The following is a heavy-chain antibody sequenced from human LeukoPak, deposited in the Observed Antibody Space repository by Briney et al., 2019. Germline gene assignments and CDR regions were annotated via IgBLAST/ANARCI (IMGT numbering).Heavy chain of an antibody. D-gene: IGHD3-22*01. CDR1: GGSISSDGYY. Sequence: PSETLSLTCTVSGGSISSDGYYWSWIRPHPGKGLEWIGYISHSGTTYYHPSLKRRATISVNTSKNQFFLRLSSVSAADTAEYYCARHYDLYCFLDVWRKGTTVTVSS. CDR2: ISHSGTT. J-gene: IGHJ6*03. V-gene: IGHV4-31*03. CDR3: ARHYDLYCFLDV.